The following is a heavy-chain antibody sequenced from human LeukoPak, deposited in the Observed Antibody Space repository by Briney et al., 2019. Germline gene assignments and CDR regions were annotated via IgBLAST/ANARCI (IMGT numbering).Heavy chain of an antibody. CDR3: AKGSGSGSYTPYYFDY. V-gene: IGHV3-23*01. CDR1: GFTFSSYA. J-gene: IGHJ4*02. Sequence: GGSLRLSCAASGFTFSSYAMSWVRQAPGKGLEWVSAISGSGGSTYYADSVKGRFTISRDNSKNTLYLQMNSLRAEDTAVYYCAKGSGSGSYTPYYFDYWGQGTLVAVSS. CDR2: ISGSGGST. D-gene: IGHD3-10*01.